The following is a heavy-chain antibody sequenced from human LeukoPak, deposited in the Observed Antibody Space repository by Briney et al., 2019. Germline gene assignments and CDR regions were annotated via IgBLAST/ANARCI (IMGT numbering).Heavy chain of an antibody. V-gene: IGHV4-59*01. CDR1: GGSISSYY. CDR2: IYFSGST. D-gene: IGHD4-23*01. Sequence: SETLSLTCTVSGGSISSYYWSWIRQPPGKGLEWIGYIYFSGSTNYNPSLKSRVTISVDTSKNQFSLKLSSVTAADTALYYCARFDYGGSVIQHWGQGTLVTVSS. J-gene: IGHJ1*01. CDR3: ARFDYGGSVIQH.